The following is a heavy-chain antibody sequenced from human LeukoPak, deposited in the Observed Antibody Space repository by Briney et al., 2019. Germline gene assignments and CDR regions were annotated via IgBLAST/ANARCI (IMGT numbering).Heavy chain of an antibody. CDR3: ARGLRLSSDWYRGWFDP. V-gene: IGHV3-48*01. Sequence: GGSLRLSCAASGFTFSRYSMNWVRQTPGKGLEWVSYISSSSSTIYYADSVKGRFTISRDNAKNSLSLQMNSLRAEDTAVYYCARGLRLSSDWYRGWFDPWGHGILVTVSS. D-gene: IGHD6-19*01. CDR2: ISSSSSTI. J-gene: IGHJ5*02. CDR1: GFTFSRYS.